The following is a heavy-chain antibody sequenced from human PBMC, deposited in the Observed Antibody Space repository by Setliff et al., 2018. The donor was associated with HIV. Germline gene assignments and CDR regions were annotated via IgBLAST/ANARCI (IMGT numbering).Heavy chain of an antibody. CDR3: ASSITVAAGRSHYYYAMDV. CDR2: IYPGDSEI. D-gene: IGHD1-20*01. Sequence: GESLKISCKGSGYSFSTYWIGWVRQMPGKGLEWMGIIYPGDSEITYRPSFRGQVTISTDKSISIAYLQWSSLKASDTAMYYCASSITVAAGRSHYYYAMDVWGQGTTVTVSS. J-gene: IGHJ6*02. CDR1: GYSFSTYW. V-gene: IGHV5-51*01.